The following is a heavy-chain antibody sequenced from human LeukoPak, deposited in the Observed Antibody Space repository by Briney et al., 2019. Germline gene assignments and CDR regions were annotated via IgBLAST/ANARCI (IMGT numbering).Heavy chain of an antibody. V-gene: IGHV4-61*02. CDR1: GGSISSGSYY. D-gene: IGHD2-15*01. CDR3: ARDEDHCSGGSCYSGLFDP. J-gene: IGHJ5*02. Sequence: SETLSLTCTVSGGSISSGSYYWSWIRQPAGKGLEWIGRIYTSGSTNYNPSLKSRVTISVDTSKNQFSLKLSSVTAADTAVYYCARDEDHCSGGSCYSGLFDPWGQGTLVTVSS. CDR2: IYTSGST.